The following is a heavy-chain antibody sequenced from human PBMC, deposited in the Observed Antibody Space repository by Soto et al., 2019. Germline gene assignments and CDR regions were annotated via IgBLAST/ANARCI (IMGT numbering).Heavy chain of an antibody. J-gene: IGHJ3*02. CDR1: GYTFTSYG. V-gene: IGHV1-18*01. CDR2: ISAYNGNT. CDR3: ARVQEDIVVVVAATGAFDI. D-gene: IGHD2-15*01. Sequence: ASVKVSCKASGYTFTSYGISSLRQAPGQGLEWMGWISAYNGNTNYAQKLQGRVTMTTDTSTSTAYMELRSLRSDDTAVYYCARVQEDIVVVVAATGAFDIWGQGTMVTVSS.